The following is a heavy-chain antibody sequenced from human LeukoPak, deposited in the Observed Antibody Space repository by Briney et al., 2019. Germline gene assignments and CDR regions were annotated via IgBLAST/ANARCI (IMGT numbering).Heavy chain of an antibody. CDR3: ARWRDYYGSGSYSYWFDP. V-gene: IGHV1-18*01. Sequence: ASVKVSCKASGYTFTSYGISWVRQAPGQGLEWMGWISAYNGNTNYAQKLQGRVTMTTDTSTSTAYMELRSLRSDDTAVYYCARWRDYYGSGSYSYWFDPWGQGTLVTVSS. D-gene: IGHD3-10*01. CDR2: ISAYNGNT. J-gene: IGHJ5*02. CDR1: GYTFTSYG.